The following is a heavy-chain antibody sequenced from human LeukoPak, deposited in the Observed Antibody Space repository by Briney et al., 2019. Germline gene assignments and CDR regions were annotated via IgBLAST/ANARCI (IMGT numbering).Heavy chain of an antibody. J-gene: IGHJ4*02. CDR2: ISSSGSTI. V-gene: IGHV3-48*03. CDR3: AKDGGSYSIDY. CDR1: GFTFSSYE. Sequence: GGSLRLSCAASGFTFSSYEMNWVRQAPGKGLEWVSYISSSGSTIYYADSVKGRFTISRDNAKNSLYLQMYSLRAEDTAVYYCAKDGGSYSIDYWGQGTLVTVSS. D-gene: IGHD1-26*01.